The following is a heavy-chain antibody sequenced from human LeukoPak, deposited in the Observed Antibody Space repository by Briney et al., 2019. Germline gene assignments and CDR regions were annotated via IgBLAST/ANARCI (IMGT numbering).Heavy chain of an antibody. Sequence: MPSETLSLTCTVSGGSISSHYWSWIRPPPGKGLEWIGYIYYSGRTNYNPSLKSRVTISVDTSKNQFSLKLSSVTAADTAVYYCARWTGSSGSVDYWGQGTLVTVSS. CDR3: ARWTGSSGSVDY. CDR2: IYYSGRT. V-gene: IGHV4-59*11. D-gene: IGHD6-19*01. J-gene: IGHJ4*02. CDR1: GGSISSHY.